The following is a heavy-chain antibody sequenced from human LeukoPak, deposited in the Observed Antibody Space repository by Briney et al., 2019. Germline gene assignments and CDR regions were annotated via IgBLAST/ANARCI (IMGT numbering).Heavy chain of an antibody. CDR1: GFTFSSYA. CDR2: ISGSGGST. CDR3: AKDLSWELGVGDYWDY. D-gene: IGHD1-26*01. J-gene: IGHJ4*02. Sequence: GGSLRLSCAASGFTFSSYAMSWVRQAPGKGLEWVSAISGSGGSTYYADSVKGRFTISRDNSKNTLYLQMNSLRAEDTAIYYCAKDLSWELGVGDYWDYWGQGTLVTVSS. V-gene: IGHV3-23*01.